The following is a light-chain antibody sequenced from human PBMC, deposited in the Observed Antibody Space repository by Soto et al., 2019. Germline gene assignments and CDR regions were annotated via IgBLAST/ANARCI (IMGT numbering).Light chain of an antibody. J-gene: IGKJ2*01. V-gene: IGKV2-30*01. Sequence: DVVMTQSPVSLPVTLGQPASISCRSSQGLVYSDGNTYLSWFHQRPGQSPRRLIYQVSNRDSGVPDRVSGSGSGTDFTLMISRVEAEDFGVYYCLQGTHWPYTVGQGTKLEIK. CDR1: QGLVYSDGNTY. CDR2: QVS. CDR3: LQGTHWPYT.